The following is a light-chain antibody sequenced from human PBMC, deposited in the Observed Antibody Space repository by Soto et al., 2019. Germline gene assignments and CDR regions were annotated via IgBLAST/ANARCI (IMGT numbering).Light chain of an antibody. CDR3: SSYTISNTVI. J-gene: IGLJ2*01. CDR2: DVS. CDR1: SSDVGSYNY. Sequence: QSALTQPASVSGSPGRSITISCTGSSSDVGSYNYVSWYQHHPGKAPKLLIYDVSNRPSGVSSRFSGSKSGNSASLMISGLLAEDEADYYCSSYTISNTVILGGGTKLTVL. V-gene: IGLV2-14*01.